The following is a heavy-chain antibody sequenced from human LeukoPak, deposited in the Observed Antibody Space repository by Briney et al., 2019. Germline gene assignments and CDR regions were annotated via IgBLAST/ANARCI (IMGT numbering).Heavy chain of an antibody. J-gene: IGHJ2*01. CDR1: GFTFSSYA. CDR2: ISGSGSST. Sequence: PGGSQRLSCAASGFTFSSYAMSWVRQAPGKGLERVSAISGSGSSTSYADSVKGRFTISRDNSKNTLYLQMNSLRAEDTALYYCARRLGNPGSLGYFDLWGRGTLVTVSS. D-gene: IGHD1-26*01. V-gene: IGHV3-23*01. CDR3: ARRLGNPGSLGYFDL.